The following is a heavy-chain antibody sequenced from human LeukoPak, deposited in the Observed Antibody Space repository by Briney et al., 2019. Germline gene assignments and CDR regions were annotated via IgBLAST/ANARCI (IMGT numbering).Heavy chain of an antibody. D-gene: IGHD3-22*01. CDR1: GYTFSSYS. Sequence: GGSLRLSCVASGYTFSSYSINWVRHAPGKGLEWVSSISVRSNYIYYADPVRGRFSISRDDARDSLYLQMNSLRAEDTAVYFCVRLRRNSDTSGFYYYYDFWGQGTLVTVSS. V-gene: IGHV3-21*01. CDR2: ISVRSNYI. J-gene: IGHJ4*02. CDR3: VRLRRNSDTSGFYYYYDF.